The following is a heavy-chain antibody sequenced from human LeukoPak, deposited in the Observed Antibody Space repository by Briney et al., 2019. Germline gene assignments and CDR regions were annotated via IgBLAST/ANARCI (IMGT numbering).Heavy chain of an antibody. CDR3: ARSSRGGGWYHVAY. V-gene: IGHV4-30-4*01. CDR2: IYYSGST. CDR1: GGSISSGDYY. Sequence: PSETLSLTCTVSGGSISSGDYYWSWIRQPPGKGLEWTGYIYYSGSTYFNPSLKSRLTISVDTSKNQFSLKLSSVTAADTAVYYCARSSRGGGWYHVAYWGQGTLVTVSS. D-gene: IGHD6-19*01. J-gene: IGHJ4*02.